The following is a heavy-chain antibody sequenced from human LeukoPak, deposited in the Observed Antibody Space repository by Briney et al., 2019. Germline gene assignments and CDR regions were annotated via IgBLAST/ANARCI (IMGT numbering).Heavy chain of an antibody. D-gene: IGHD4-17*01. V-gene: IGHV3-23*01. CDR2: ISGSGGST. J-gene: IGHJ4*02. CDR1: GFTFSGYA. CDR3: AKLGTTVTTSGSD. Sequence: EGSLRLSCAASGFTFSGYAMNWVRQAPGKGVEWVSAISGSGGSTYYADSVKGRFTISRDNSKNTLCLQMNSLRAEDTAVYYCAKLGTTVTTSGSDWGQGTLVTVSS.